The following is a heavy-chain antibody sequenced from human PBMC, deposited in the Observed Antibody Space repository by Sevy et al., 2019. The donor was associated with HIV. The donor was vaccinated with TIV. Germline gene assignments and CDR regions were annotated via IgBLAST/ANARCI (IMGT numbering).Heavy chain of an antibody. CDR3: AKALNIVATILN. CDR1: GFTFTDYG. CDR2: IPFDGSRE. D-gene: IGHD5-12*01. Sequence: GGSLRLSCVASGFTFTDYGMHWVRQVPGRGLEWVAFIPFDGSREYYTDSVKGRFTISRDDSKNTLYLKMNSLRSEDTAVYYCAKALNIVATILNWGQGTLVTVSS. J-gene: IGHJ4*02. V-gene: IGHV3-30*02.